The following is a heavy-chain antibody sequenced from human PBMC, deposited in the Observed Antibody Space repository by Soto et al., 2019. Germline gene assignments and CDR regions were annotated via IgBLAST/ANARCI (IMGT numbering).Heavy chain of an antibody. CDR3: AKDLYGPGIFGFDI. D-gene: IGHD3-10*01. J-gene: IGHJ3*02. CDR1: GFTFDDYT. CDR2: INWDGAST. V-gene: IGHV3-43*01. Sequence: PGGSLRLSCAASGFTFDDYTMHWVRQTPGKGLEWVSRINWDGASTYYADSVKGRFTISRDNSKDSLYLQMNSLTTEDTALYYCAKDLYGPGIFGFDIWGQGTMVTVSS.